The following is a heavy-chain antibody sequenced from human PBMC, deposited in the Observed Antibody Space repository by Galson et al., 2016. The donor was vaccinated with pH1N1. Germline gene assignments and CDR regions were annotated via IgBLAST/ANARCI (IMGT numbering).Heavy chain of an antibody. CDR3: TTQDKNWFDP. Sequence: SVKVSCKASGYIFTDHYIHWVRQAPGQGLEWMGWINPHSGGTKYAQKFQGRVTMTRDTSISTVYMDLRSLKFDDTAVYYCTTQDKNWFDPWGQGTLVSVSS. J-gene: IGHJ5*02. CDR2: INPHSGGT. CDR1: GYIFTDHY. V-gene: IGHV1-2*02.